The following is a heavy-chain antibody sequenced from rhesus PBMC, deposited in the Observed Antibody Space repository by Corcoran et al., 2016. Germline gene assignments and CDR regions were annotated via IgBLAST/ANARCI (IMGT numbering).Heavy chain of an antibody. CDR3: AKDWNL. V-gene: IGHV5-43*01. CDR1: GSSFNRIW. J-gene: IGHJ4*01. D-gene: IGHD1-26*01. CDR2: IYPGDSDT. Sequence: EVPLVQSGAEVTWPGDSLRISCKTFGSSFNRIWISWVRQMPGKGLEWMWSIYPGDSDTRYNPSFQGHVTISADKSISTTYLQWSSLKASDTATYYCAKDWNLWGQGVLVTVSS.